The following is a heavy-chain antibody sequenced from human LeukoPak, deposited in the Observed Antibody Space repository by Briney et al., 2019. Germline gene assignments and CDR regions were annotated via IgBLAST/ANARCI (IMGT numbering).Heavy chain of an antibody. V-gene: IGHV1-24*01. Sequence: GASVKVSCKVSGDILTELSIQWVRQAPGKGLECMGGFDPEQNTMIYAQRLQGRVTMTEDTSTDTACMELSSLTSEDTGIYYCATRSGDFWSGYVNWGQGTLVTVSS. CDR3: ATRSGDFWSGYVN. CDR1: GDILTELS. J-gene: IGHJ4*02. D-gene: IGHD3-3*01. CDR2: FDPEQNTM.